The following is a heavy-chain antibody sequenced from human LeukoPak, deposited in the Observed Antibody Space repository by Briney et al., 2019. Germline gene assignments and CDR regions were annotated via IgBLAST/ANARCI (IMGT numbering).Heavy chain of an antibody. CDR1: GFTFSSYS. CDR3: VRLVGGDIDY. D-gene: IGHD5-12*01. J-gene: IGHJ4*02. Sequence: GGSLRLSCAASGFTFSSYSMNWVRQAPGKGLEWVSYISSSSSTIYHADSVKGRLTISRDNAKNSLYLQMNSLRAEDTAVYYCVRLVGGDIDYWGQGTLVTVSS. CDR2: ISSSSSTI. V-gene: IGHV3-48*01.